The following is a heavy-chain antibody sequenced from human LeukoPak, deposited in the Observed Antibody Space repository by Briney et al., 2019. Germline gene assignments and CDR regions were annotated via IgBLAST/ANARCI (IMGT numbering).Heavy chain of an antibody. Sequence: SETLSLTCTVSGGSISSYYWSWIRQPAGKGLEWIGRIYTSGSTNYNPSLKSRVTMPVDTSKNQFSLKLSSVTAADTAGYYFARDYGGNHNSGYWYFDLWGRGTLVTVS. D-gene: IGHD4-23*01. CDR3: ARDYGGNHNSGYWYFDL. V-gene: IGHV4-4*07. CDR2: IYTSGST. J-gene: IGHJ2*01. CDR1: GGSISSYY.